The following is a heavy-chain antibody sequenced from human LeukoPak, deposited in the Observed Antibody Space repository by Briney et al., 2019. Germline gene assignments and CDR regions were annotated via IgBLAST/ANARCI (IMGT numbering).Heavy chain of an antibody. Sequence: ASVKVSCEASGYTFTGYGITWVRQAPGQGLEWMGWISAYNGNTNYAQKFQGRVTMATETSTRTAYMELRSLRSDDAAVYYCARIDLAYGSGTYYSSYFEYWGQGTLVTVSS. CDR1: GYTFTGYG. V-gene: IGHV1-18*01. D-gene: IGHD3-10*01. J-gene: IGHJ4*02. CDR2: ISAYNGNT. CDR3: ARIDLAYGSGTYYSSYFEY.